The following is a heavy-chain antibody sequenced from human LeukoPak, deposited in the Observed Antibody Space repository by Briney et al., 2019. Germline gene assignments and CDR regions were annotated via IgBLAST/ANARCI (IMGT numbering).Heavy chain of an antibody. Sequence: PGGSLRLSCAASGFTFSSYAMSWVRQAPGKGLEWVSAISGSGGSTYYADSVKGRFTISRDNSKNTLYLQMNSLRAEDTAVHYCAKDWTGTTGNYFNYWGQGTLVTVSS. CDR2: ISGSGGST. CDR1: GFTFSSYA. CDR3: AKDWTGTTGNYFNY. J-gene: IGHJ4*02. V-gene: IGHV3-23*01. D-gene: IGHD1-7*01.